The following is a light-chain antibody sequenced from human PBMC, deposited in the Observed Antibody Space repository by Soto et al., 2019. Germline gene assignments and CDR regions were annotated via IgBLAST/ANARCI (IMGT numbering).Light chain of an antibody. J-gene: IGKJ5*01. CDR2: GAS. CDR1: QSVGKY. CDR3: HQRSNWPPDT. V-gene: IGKV3-11*01. Sequence: EIVMTQSPATLSLSPGERATLSCRASQSVGKYLVWYQQKPGQAPRLLIYGASTRATGVPARFSGSGSGTDFTLTISSLEPEDFAVYYCHQRSNWPPDTFGQGTRLEIK.